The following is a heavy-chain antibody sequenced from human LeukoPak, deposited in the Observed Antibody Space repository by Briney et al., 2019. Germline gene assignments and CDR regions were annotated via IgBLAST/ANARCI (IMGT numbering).Heavy chain of an antibody. V-gene: IGHV3-9*01. CDR3: AKDPTRRCSRNSCYYYFDY. J-gene: IGHJ4*02. CDR2: ISWNSGSV. Sequence: QTGRSLRLSCAASGFTFEDYAMHWVRQAPGKGLEWVSGISWNSGSVGYADSVKGRFTVSRDNAKNSLYLQMNSLRAEDTALYYCAKDPTRRCSRNSCYYYFDYWGRGTLVTVSS. CDR1: GFTFEDYA. D-gene: IGHD2-2*01.